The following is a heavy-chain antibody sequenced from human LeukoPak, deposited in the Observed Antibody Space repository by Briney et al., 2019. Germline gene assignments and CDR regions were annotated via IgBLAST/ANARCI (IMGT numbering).Heavy chain of an antibody. J-gene: IGHJ5*01. Sequence: SETLSLTCNVSGGSITSGRYYWSWIRQPAGKGLEWIGRIYSRGSTNYNPSLKSRVTMSVDTSKNQFSLKLSSVTAADTAVYYCATDGMVRGPDAWFDSWGQGTLVTVSS. V-gene: IGHV4-61*02. CDR1: GGSITSGRYY. CDR2: IYSRGST. D-gene: IGHD3-10*01. CDR3: ATDGMVRGPDAWFDS.